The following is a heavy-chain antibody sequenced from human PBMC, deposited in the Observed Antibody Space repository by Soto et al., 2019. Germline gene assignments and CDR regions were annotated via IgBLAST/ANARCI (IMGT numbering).Heavy chain of an antibody. V-gene: IGHV3-53*01. CDR3: ARDTAMVTGPNWFDP. D-gene: IGHD5-18*01. J-gene: IGHJ5*02. CDR2: IYSSGST. Sequence: GGSLRLSCAASGFTVSNNYMTWVRQAPGKGLEWVSFIYSSGSTYYADSVKGRFTISRDNAKNTLYLQMNSLRAEDTAVYYCARDTAMVTGPNWFDPWGQGTLVTVSS. CDR1: GFTVSNNY.